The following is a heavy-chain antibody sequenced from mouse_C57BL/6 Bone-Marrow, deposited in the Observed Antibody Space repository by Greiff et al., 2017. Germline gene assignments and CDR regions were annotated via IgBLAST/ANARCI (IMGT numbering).Heavy chain of an antibody. D-gene: IGHD1-1*01. CDR1: GFNIKDDY. CDR3: TTPITTVVAPWYFDV. V-gene: IGHV14-4*01. CDR2: IDPENGDT. J-gene: IGHJ1*03. Sequence: EVQLQQSGAELVRPGASVKLSCTASGFNIKDDYMHWVKQRPEQGLEWIGWIDPENGDTESASKFQGKAPITADTSSNTAYLQLSSLTSEDTAVYYCTTPITTVVAPWYFDVWGTGTTVTVSS.